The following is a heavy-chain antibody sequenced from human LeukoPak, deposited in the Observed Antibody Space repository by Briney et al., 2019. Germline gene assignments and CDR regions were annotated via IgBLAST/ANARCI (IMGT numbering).Heavy chain of an antibody. D-gene: IGHD1-20*01. CDR2: ITSSGDST. CDR1: GFTFSDYH. J-gene: IGHJ5*02. Sequence: GGSLRLSCAASGFTFSDYHMTWLRHAPGKGPEWVSSITSSGDSTYYSDSVKGRFTISRDNARNSLFLEMNSLRAEDTAVYYCARCITDRTYWFDPWGQGTQVTVSS. CDR3: ARCITDRTYWFDP. V-gene: IGHV3-21*06.